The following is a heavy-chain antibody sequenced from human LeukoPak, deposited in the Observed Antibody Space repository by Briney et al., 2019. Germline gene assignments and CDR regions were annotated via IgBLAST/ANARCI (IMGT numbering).Heavy chain of an antibody. D-gene: IGHD3-22*01. CDR2: ISWNSGSI. CDR1: GFTFDDYA. CDR3: AKDIYYDSSGYFDY. V-gene: IGHV3-9*01. J-gene: IGHJ4*02. Sequence: GGSLRLSCAASGFTFDDYAMHWVRQAPGKGLEWVSGISWNSGSIGYADSVKGRFTISRDNAKNSLYLQMNSVRAEDTALYYCAKDIYYDSSGYFDYWGQGTLVTVSS.